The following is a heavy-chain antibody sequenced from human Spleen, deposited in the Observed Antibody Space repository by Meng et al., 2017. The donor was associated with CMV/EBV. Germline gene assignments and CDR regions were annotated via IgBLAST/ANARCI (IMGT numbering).Heavy chain of an antibody. V-gene: IGHV1-18*01. CDR2: ISAYNGNT. D-gene: IGHD2-15*01. J-gene: IGHJ4*02. CDR3: ARSSVVVVAALDY. CDR1: GYTFTSYG. Sequence: QVQLVQPGAEVKKPXASVKASRKASGYTFTSYGISWVRQAPGQGLEWMGWISAYNGNTNYAQKLQGRVTMTTDTSTSTAYMELRSLRSDDTAVYYCARSSVVVVAALDYWCQGTLVNVSS.